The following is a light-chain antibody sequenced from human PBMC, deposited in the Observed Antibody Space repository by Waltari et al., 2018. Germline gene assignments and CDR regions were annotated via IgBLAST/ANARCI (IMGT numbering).Light chain of an antibody. CDR3: CSYAGSSTVK. Sequence: QSALTQPASVSGSPGQSITISCTGTSSDVGSYKLVSWYQQPPGKAPSLMIYADSNRPSGFSKRFSGSKAGNTASLTISGLQAEDEAAYYCCSYAGSSTVKFGEGTYLTVL. V-gene: IGLV2-23*01. CDR1: SSDVGSYKL. CDR2: ADS. J-gene: IGLJ2*01.